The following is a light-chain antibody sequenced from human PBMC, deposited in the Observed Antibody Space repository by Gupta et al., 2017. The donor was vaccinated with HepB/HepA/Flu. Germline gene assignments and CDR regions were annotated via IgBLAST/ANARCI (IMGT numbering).Light chain of an antibody. Sequence: QSVLTQPPALSGTPGQRVTISCTGSISNIGAGYHVHWYQQLPGTAPKPLIYGNTNRPSGVPDRFSGAKSGASASLAITGLQAEDEADYYCQSFDIRLNLSVFGGGTKLTVL. CDR2: GNT. V-gene: IGLV1-40*01. CDR3: QSFDIRLNLSV. CDR1: ISNIGAGYH. J-gene: IGLJ3*02.